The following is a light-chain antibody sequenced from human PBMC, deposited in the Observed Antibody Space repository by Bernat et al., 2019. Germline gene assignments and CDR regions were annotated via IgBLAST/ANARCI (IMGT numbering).Light chain of an antibody. Sequence: QSVLTQPPSVSAAPGQKVTISCSGSSSNIGNNDVSWFQQVPGTAPKLLIYDNNKRPSGIPDRFSGSNSCTSATLGIAGLQTGDEADYYCVAWDNSLSAGVFGGGTKLTVL. CDR1: SSNIGNND. J-gene: IGLJ3*02. V-gene: IGLV1-51*01. CDR3: VAWDNSLSAGV. CDR2: DNN.